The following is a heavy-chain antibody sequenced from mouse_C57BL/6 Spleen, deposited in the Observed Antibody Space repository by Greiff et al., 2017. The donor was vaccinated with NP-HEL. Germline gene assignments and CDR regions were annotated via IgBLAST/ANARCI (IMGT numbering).Heavy chain of an antibody. J-gene: IGHJ4*01. CDR3: ARPVYYDYDVRYAMDY. CDR1: GFTFSDYG. D-gene: IGHD2-4*01. CDR2: ISSGSSTI. Sequence: EVQVVESGGGLVKPGGSLKLSCAASGFTFSDYGMHWVRQAPEKGLEWVAYISSGSSTIYYADTVKGRFTISRDNAKNTLFLQMTSLRSEDTAMYYCARPVYYDYDVRYAMDYWGQGTSVTVSS. V-gene: IGHV5-17*01.